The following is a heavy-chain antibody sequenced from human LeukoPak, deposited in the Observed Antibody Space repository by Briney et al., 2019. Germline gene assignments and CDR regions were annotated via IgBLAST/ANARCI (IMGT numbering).Heavy chain of an antibody. Sequence: SETLSLTCTVSGGSISPYYWSWIRQPPGKGLEWIGSIYYSGSTYYNPSLKSRVTISVDTSKNQFSLKLSSVTAADTAVYYCATGYCSSTSCSGVDYWGQGTLVTVSS. CDR3: ATGYCSSTSCSGVDY. D-gene: IGHD2-2*01. J-gene: IGHJ4*02. CDR2: IYYSGST. CDR1: GGSISPYY. V-gene: IGHV4-59*12.